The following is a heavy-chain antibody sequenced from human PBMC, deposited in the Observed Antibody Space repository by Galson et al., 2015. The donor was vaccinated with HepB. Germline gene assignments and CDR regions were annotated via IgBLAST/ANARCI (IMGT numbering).Heavy chain of an antibody. D-gene: IGHD1-26*01. CDR2: VSGSGVRT. V-gene: IGHV3-23*01. Sequence: SLRLSCAASGFIFSNYDMHWIRQAPGKGLEWVSTVSGSGVRTFYADSVKGRFTISRDNSKNSLYLQMNSLRAEDTAVYYCAKLGIDYWGQGTLVTVSS. CDR3: AKLGIDY. CDR1: GFIFSNYD. J-gene: IGHJ4*02.